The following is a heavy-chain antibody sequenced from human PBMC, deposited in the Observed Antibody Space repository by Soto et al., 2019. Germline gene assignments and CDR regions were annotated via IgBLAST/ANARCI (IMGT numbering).Heavy chain of an antibody. Sequence: QLQLQESGSGLVKASQTLVLTCTVSGDSISRNGYSWSWIRQPPGKGLEWIGFIYHSGATYYNPSHKRRVTTSVDKSKNQFSLRLASVTAADTAVYSGASERSYYFDAWGQGTLVTVSS. CDR1: GDSISRNGYS. V-gene: IGHV4-30-2*01. J-gene: IGHJ4*02. CDR3: ASERSYYFDA. CDR2: IYHSGAT.